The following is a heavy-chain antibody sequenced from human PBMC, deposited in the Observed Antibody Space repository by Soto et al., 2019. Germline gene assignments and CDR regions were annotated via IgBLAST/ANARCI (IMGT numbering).Heavy chain of an antibody. Sequence: QVQLVESGGGVVQPGRSLRLSCAASGFTFSTYAMHWVRQAPGKGLEWVALISFDGSNEYYADSVKGRFTISRDNSKHTVYLQMNSLRPEDTAVYYCARDRSMIVVVPGYWGQGTLVTVSS. CDR1: GFTFSTYA. V-gene: IGHV3-30*14. J-gene: IGHJ4*02. CDR3: ARDRSMIVVVPGY. CDR2: ISFDGSNE. D-gene: IGHD3-22*01.